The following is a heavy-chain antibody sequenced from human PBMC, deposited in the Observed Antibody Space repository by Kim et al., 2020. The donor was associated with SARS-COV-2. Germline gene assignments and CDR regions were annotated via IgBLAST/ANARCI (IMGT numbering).Heavy chain of an antibody. CDR2: INHSGST. J-gene: IGHJ4*02. Sequence: SETLSLTCAVYGGSFSGYYWSWIRQPPGKGLEWIGEINHSGSTNYNPSLKSRVTISVDTSKNQFSLKLSSVTAADTAVYYCARKGPFSYTDSSGYYPSYYFDYWGQGTLVTVSS. D-gene: IGHD3-22*01. V-gene: IGHV4-34*01. CDR3: ARKGPFSYTDSSGYYPSYYFDY. CDR1: GGSFSGYY.